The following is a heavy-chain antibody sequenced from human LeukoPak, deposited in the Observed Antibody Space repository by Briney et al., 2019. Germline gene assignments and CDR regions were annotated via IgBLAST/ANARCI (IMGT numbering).Heavy chain of an antibody. D-gene: IGHD4-17*01. Sequence: PGGSLRLSCAASGFTFSSYAMSWVRQAPGKGLEWVSAISGSGGSTYYADSVKGRLTISRDNSKNTLYLQMNSLRAEDTAVYYCAKVFRYGDYVGDYWGQGTLVTVSS. V-gene: IGHV3-23*01. CDR1: GFTFSSYA. J-gene: IGHJ4*02. CDR3: AKVFRYGDYVGDY. CDR2: ISGSGGST.